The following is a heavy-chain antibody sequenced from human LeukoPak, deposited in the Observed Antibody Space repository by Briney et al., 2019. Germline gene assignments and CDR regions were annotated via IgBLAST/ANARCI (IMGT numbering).Heavy chain of an antibody. V-gene: IGHV3-9*03. CDR1: GFTFDDYA. Sequence: PGGSLRLSCAASGFTFDDYALHWVRHPPGKGLEWVSCISSDRRSIGYADSVKGPFINSRDNAKTALYLQMNSLRAQAIALYCEAQGSGRLGYYYMHVWGKGTTVTVSS. CDR3: AQGSGRLGYYYMHV. D-gene: IGHD6-25*01. J-gene: IGHJ6*03. CDR2: ISSDRRSI.